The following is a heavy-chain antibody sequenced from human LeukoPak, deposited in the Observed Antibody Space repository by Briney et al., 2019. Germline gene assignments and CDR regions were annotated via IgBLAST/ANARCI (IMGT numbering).Heavy chain of an antibody. CDR1: GFTVSSNY. CDR2: IYSGGST. V-gene: IGHV3-66*01. Sequence: TGGSLRLSCAASGFTVSSNYMSWVRQAPGKGLEWVSVIYSGGSTYYADSVKGRFTISRDNSKNQLYLQMNSLRAEDLAVYYCARSSCYPCAFDIWGKGTMVIGSS. J-gene: IGHJ3*02. D-gene: IGHD2-2*01. CDR3: ARSSCYPCAFDI.